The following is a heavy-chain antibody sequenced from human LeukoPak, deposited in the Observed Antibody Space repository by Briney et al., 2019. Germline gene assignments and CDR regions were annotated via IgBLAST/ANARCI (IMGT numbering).Heavy chain of an antibody. D-gene: IGHD2-2*01. CDR1: GGSISSYY. CDR2: IYYSGST. Sequence: PSETLSLTCTVSGGSISSYYWSWIRQPPGKGLEWIGYIYYSGSTNYNPSLKSRVTISVDTSKKQFSLKLSSVTAAHTAVYYCARVLGYCSSTSCYPYNWFDPWGQGTLVTVSS. V-gene: IGHV4-59*01. CDR3: ARVLGYCSSTSCYPYNWFDP. J-gene: IGHJ5*02.